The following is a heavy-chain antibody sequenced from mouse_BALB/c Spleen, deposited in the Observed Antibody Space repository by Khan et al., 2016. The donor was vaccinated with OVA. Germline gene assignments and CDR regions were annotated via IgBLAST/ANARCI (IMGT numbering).Heavy chain of an antibody. V-gene: IGHV2-9*02. CDR2: IWAGGST. D-gene: IGHD1-1*01. J-gene: IGHJ3*01. CDR3: ARPYYGRAWFAY. Sequence: QVQLKESGPGLVAPSQSLSITCTVSGFSLTNYGVHWVRQPPREGLEWLGVIWAGGSTTYNSPLMSRLSISKDNSKVQVFLKMNSLQTNDTAMYYCARPYYGRAWFAYWGQGTLVTVSA. CDR1: GFSLTNYG.